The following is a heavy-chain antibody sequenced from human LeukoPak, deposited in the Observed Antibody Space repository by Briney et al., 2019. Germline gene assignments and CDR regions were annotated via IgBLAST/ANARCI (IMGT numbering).Heavy chain of an antibody. CDR2: INHSGST. D-gene: IGHD5-12*01. V-gene: IGHV4-34*01. J-gene: IGHJ6*03. CDR3: ARGAPQRLRFGYYYYYMDV. Sequence: SETLSLTCAVYGGSFSGYYWSWIRQPPGKGLEWIGEINHSGSTNYNPSLKSRVTISVDTSKNQFSLKLSSVTAADTAVYYCARGAPQRLRFGYYYYYMDVWGKGTTVTVSS. CDR1: GGSFSGYY.